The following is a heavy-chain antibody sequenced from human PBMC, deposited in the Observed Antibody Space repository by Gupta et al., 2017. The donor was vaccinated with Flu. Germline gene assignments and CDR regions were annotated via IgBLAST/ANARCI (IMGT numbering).Heavy chain of an antibody. J-gene: IGHJ4*02. V-gene: IGHV1-69*01. CDR3: ARLDGSGSYYKLRSGLGHDY. CDR1: GGTFSSYA. CDR2: IIPIFGTA. Sequence: QVQLVQSGAEVKKPGSSVKVSCKASGGTFSSYAISWVRQAPGQGLEWMGGIIPIFGTANYAQKFQGRVTITADESTSTAYMELSSLRSEDTAVYYCARLDGSGSYYKLRSGLGHDYWGQGTLVTVSS. D-gene: IGHD3-10*01.